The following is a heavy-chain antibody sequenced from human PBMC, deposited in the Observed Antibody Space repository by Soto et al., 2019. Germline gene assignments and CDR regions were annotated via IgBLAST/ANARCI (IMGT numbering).Heavy chain of an antibody. D-gene: IGHD6-13*01. CDR1: GFTFDDYA. V-gene: IGHV3-9*01. CDR2: INWNSGSI. CDR3: VKDESINWYSGHFRH. J-gene: IGHJ1*01. Sequence: SVRPSCGASGFTFDDYAMHWVRQVPWKGLEWVSGINWNSGSIGYADSVKGRFAISRDNAKNSLHLQMNSLRAEDTAFYYCVKDESINWYSGHFRHWGQGTLVTVSS.